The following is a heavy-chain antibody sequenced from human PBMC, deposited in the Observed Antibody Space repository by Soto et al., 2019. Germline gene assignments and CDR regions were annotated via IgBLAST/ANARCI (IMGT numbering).Heavy chain of an antibody. D-gene: IGHD4-4*01. V-gene: IGHV1-2*04. CDR2: INPNSGGT. Sequence: QVQLVQSGAEVKKPGASVKVSCKASGYTFTGYYMHWVRQAPGQGLEWMGWINPNSGGTNYAQKFQGWVTMTRDTSISTAYMELSRRRSDDTAVYYCARDQGLYTSAIDAFDIWGQGTMVTVSS. J-gene: IGHJ3*02. CDR3: ARDQGLYTSAIDAFDI. CDR1: GYTFTGYY.